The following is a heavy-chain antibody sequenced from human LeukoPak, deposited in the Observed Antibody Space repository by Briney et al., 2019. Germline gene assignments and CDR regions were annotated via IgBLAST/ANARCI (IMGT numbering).Heavy chain of an antibody. CDR2: ISSSSSTM. CDR3: ARDGGSSWYGAFDI. D-gene: IGHD6-13*01. J-gene: IGHJ3*02. Sequence: GGSLRLSCAASGFTFDDYSMNWVRQAPGKGLEWVSFISSSSSTMYYADSVKSRFTISRDNAKNSVYLQMNSLRAEDTAVYYCARDGGSSWYGAFDIWGQGTMVTVSS. CDR1: GFTFDDYS. V-gene: IGHV3-48*01.